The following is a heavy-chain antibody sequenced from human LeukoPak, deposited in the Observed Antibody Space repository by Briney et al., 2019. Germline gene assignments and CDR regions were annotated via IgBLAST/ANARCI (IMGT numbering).Heavy chain of an antibody. CDR2: ISSSGSTI. CDR1: GFTFSDYY. J-gene: IGHJ6*02. V-gene: IGHV3-11*01. Sequence: PGGSLRLSCAASGFTFSDYYMSWIRQAPGKGLEWVSYISSSGSTIYYADSVKGRFTISRDNAKNSLYLQMNSLRAEDTAVYYCARDSVFSSHFYYYYYGMDVWGQGTTVTVSS. CDR3: ARDSVFSSHFYYYYYGMDV. D-gene: IGHD6-13*01.